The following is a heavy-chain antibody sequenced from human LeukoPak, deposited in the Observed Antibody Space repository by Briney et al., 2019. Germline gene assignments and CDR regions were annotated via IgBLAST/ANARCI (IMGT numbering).Heavy chain of an antibody. Sequence: SETLSLTCTVSGGSISSYYWSWIRQPAGKGLEWIGRIYTSGSTNYNPSLKSRVTMSVDTSKNQFSLKLSSVTAADTAVYYCARRRRITMVRGVPGWFDPWGQGTLVTVSS. CDR1: GGSISSYY. CDR3: ARRRRITMVRGVPGWFDP. CDR2: IYTSGST. J-gene: IGHJ5*02. D-gene: IGHD3-10*01. V-gene: IGHV4-4*07.